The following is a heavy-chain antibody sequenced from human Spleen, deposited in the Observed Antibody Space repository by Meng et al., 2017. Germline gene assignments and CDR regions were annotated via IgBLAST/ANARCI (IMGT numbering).Heavy chain of an antibody. CDR2: IYHSGST. D-gene: IGHD7-27*01. Sequence: QVQLQESGPGLVKPSGTLSLTCAVSGASITTSSSNWWSWVRQPPDKELEWIGEIYHSGSTNYNPSLKSRVTISVDKSKNQFSLKLSSVTAADTAVYYCARGLGGLLDYWGQGTLVTVSS. CDR3: ARGLGGLLDY. V-gene: IGHV4-4*02. CDR1: GASITTSSSNW. J-gene: IGHJ4*02.